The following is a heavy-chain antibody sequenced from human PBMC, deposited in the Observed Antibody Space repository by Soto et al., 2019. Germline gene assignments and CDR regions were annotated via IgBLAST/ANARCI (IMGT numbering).Heavy chain of an antibody. CDR3: AKGVVVATTDFQH. CDR1: GFTFSSYG. V-gene: IGHV3-30*18. CDR2: ISYDGSDK. J-gene: IGHJ1*01. Sequence: QVQLVESGGGVVQPRRSLRLSCAASGFTFSSYGMHWVRQAPGKGLEWMAVISYDGSDKYYADSVKGRFTISRDNSNNTLYLQMDSLRAEDTAVYYCAKGVVVATTDFQHWGQGTLVTVSS. D-gene: IGHD2-15*01.